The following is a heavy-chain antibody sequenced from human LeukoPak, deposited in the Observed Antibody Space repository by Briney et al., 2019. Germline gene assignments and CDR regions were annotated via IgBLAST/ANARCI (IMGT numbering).Heavy chain of an antibody. CDR3: AKSTTVTQRGYFDY. Sequence: GGSLRLSCAASGFTFSSYGVHWVRQAPAKGLEWVASISYDGSNKYYADSVKGQFTISRDNSKNTLYLQMNSLRAEDTAVYYCAKSTTVTQRGYFDYWGQGTLVTVSS. CDR1: GFTFSSYG. D-gene: IGHD4-17*01. V-gene: IGHV3-30*18. CDR2: ISYDGSNK. J-gene: IGHJ4*02.